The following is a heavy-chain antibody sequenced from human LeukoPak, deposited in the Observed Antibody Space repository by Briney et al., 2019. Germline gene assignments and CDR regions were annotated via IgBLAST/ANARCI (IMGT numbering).Heavy chain of an antibody. J-gene: IGHJ6*02. Sequence: SETLSLTCSVSIGSISSSKWWSWVRQSPAKGLEWIGEIYLYGTTNYNPSFTSRVTMSVDRSRNQFSLKLTSVTAADTAVYYCARQKWEQQGRDYYFNGLDVWGPGTTVIVSS. CDR3: ARQKWEQQGRDYYFNGLDV. D-gene: IGHD1/OR15-1a*01. CDR2: IYLYGTT. V-gene: IGHV4-4*02. CDR1: IGSISSSKW.